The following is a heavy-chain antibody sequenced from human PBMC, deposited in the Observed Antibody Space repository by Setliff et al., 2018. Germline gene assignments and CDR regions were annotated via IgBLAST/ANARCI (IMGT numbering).Heavy chain of an antibody. CDR2: IYYSGST. D-gene: IGHD2-15*01. V-gene: IGHV4-61*05. Sequence: PSETLSLTCTVSGGSISSSSYYWSWIRQPPGKGLEWIGYIYYSGSTNYNPSLKSRVTISVDKSKNQFSLKLSSVTAADTAVYYCARRHCSGGSCYSLNYFDYWGQGTLVTVSS. CDR1: GGSISSSSYY. CDR3: ARRHCSGGSCYSLNYFDY. J-gene: IGHJ4*02.